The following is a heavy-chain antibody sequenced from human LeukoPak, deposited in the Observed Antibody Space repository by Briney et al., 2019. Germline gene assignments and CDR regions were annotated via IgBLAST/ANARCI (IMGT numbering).Heavy chain of an antibody. CDR3: ARDRASGYYYSFDH. D-gene: IGHD3-22*01. CDR1: GFTFSTYG. CDR2: IWFDGSNK. V-gene: IGHV3-33*01. J-gene: IGHJ4*02. Sequence: GGSLRLSCAASGFTFSTYGMHWVRQAPGKGLEWVAVIWFDGSNKYYVDSVKGRFTISRDNSKNTLYLQMNSLRAEDTAVYFCARDRASGYYYSFDHWGQGTLVTVSS.